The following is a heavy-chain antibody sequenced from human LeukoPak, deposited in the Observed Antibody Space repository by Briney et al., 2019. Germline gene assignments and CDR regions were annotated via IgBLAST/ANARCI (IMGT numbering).Heavy chain of an antibody. V-gene: IGHV4-34*01. CDR2: INHSGST. Sequence: SETLSLTCAVYGGSFSGYYWSWIRQPPGKGLEWIGEINHSGSTNYNPSLKSRVTISVDTSKNQFSLKLSSVTAADTAVYYCARGWSGYRYCSSTSCYGDGTCFDYWGQGTLVTVSS. D-gene: IGHD2-2*01. CDR3: ARGWSGYRYCSSTSCYGDGTCFDY. CDR1: GGSFSGYY. J-gene: IGHJ4*02.